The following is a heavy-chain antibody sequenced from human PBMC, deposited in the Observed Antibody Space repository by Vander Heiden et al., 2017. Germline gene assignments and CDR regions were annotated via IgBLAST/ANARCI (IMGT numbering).Heavy chain of an antibody. D-gene: IGHD6-19*01. V-gene: IGHV3-23*01. J-gene: IGHJ6*02. CDR1: GFTFSSSA. Sequence: EVQLLESGGGLVQPGGSLRLSGAASGFTFSSSAMSWVRQAAGKGLEWVSASSGSGGSTYYADSVKGRFNISRDNAKNTLYLQRNSLRAEDTAVYYCAKGGGWYKAGMDVWGQGTTVTVSS. CDR2: SSGSGGST. CDR3: AKGGGWYKAGMDV.